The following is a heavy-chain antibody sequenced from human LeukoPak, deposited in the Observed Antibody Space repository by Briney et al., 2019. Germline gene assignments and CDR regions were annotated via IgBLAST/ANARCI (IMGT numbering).Heavy chain of an antibody. CDR3: ALAARRSASFDY. D-gene: IGHD6-6*01. CDR1: GGSISSGGYY. Sequence: SQTLSLTCTVSGGSISSGGYYWSWIRQHPGKGLEWIGYIYYSGSTNYNPSLKSRVTISVDTSKNQFSLKLNSLTPADTAVYYCALAARRSASFDYWGQGTLVTVSS. J-gene: IGHJ4*02. CDR2: IYYSGST. V-gene: IGHV4-31*03.